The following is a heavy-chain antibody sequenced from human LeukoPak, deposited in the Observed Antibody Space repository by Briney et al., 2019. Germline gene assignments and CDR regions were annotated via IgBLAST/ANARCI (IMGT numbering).Heavy chain of an antibody. CDR3: ARGYYGSHFDY. CDR2: IKQDGSEK. D-gene: IGHD3-10*01. Sequence: GGSLRLSCAASGFTFSSYWMSWVRQAPGKGLEWVANIKQDGSEKYYVDSVKGRFTISRDNAKNSLYLQMNSLRAEDTAVYYRARGYYGSHFDYWGQGTLVTVSS. J-gene: IGHJ4*02. V-gene: IGHV3-7*01. CDR1: GFTFSSYW.